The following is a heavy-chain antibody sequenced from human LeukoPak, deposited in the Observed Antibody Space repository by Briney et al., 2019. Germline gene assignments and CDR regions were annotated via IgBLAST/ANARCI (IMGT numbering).Heavy chain of an antibody. CDR3: ARDLDSSGYYIDY. V-gene: IGHV3-21*01. CDR2: ISSSSSYI. CDR1: GFTFSSYS. J-gene: IGHJ4*02. Sequence: GSLRLSCAASGFTFSSYSMNWVRQAPGKGLEWVSSISSSSSYIYYADSVRGRFTISRDNAKNSLYLQMNSLRAEDTAVYYCARDLDSSGYYIDYWGQGTLVTVSS. D-gene: IGHD3-22*01.